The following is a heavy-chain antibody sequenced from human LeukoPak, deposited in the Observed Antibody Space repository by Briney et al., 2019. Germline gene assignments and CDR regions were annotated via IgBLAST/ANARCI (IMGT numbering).Heavy chain of an antibody. Sequence: PSETLSLTCTVSGGSISSYYWSWIRQPPGKGLKWIGYIYYSGSTNYNPSLKSRVTISVDTSKNQFSLKLSSVTAADTAVYYCARVRGFGERPSLLFDYWGQGTLVTVSS. D-gene: IGHD3-10*01. CDR2: IYYSGST. CDR3: ARVRGFGERPSLLFDY. CDR1: GGSISSYY. V-gene: IGHV4-59*01. J-gene: IGHJ4*02.